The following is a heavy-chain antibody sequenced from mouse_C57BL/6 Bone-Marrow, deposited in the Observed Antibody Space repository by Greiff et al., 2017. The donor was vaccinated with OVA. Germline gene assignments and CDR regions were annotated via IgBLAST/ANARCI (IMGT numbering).Heavy chain of an antibody. CDR1: GYSFTDYN. CDR2: INPNYGTT. CDR3: AREGYGSSYWYFDV. D-gene: IGHD1-1*01. J-gene: IGHJ1*03. Sequence: EVQGVESGPELVKPGASVKISCKASGYSFTDYNMNWVKQSNGKSLEWIGVINPNYGTTSYNQKFKGKATLTVDQSSSTAYMQLNSLTSEDSAVYDYAREGYGSSYWYFDVWGTGTTVTVSS. V-gene: IGHV1-39*01.